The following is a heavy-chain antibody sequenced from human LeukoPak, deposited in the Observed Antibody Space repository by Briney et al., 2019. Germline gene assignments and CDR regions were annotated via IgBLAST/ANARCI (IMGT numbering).Heavy chain of an antibody. D-gene: IGHD2-2*01. J-gene: IGHJ4*02. Sequence: GGSLRLSCAASGFTFSSYAMSWVRQAPGKGLEWVSAVSGDGAGTFYADSVKGRFTISRDNSMNTLSLQMNSLRAADTAVYFCAKEQDNRLLLSHFDYWGQGILVTVSS. CDR2: VSGDGAGT. CDR3: AKEQDNRLLLSHFDY. CDR1: GFTFSSYA. V-gene: IGHV3-23*01.